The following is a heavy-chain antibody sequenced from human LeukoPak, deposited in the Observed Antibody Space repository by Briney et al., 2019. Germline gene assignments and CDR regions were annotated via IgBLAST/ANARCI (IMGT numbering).Heavy chain of an antibody. CDR3: ARGGDRSYDSLGGWFDP. Sequence: ASVKVSCTASGGTFSSYAISWVRQAPGQGLEWMGGIIPIFGTANYAQKFQGRVTITADKSTSTAYMELSSLRSEDTAVYYCARGGDRSYDSLGGWFDPWGQGTLVTVSS. CDR1: GGTFSSYA. V-gene: IGHV1-69*06. CDR2: IIPIFGTA. D-gene: IGHD3-22*01. J-gene: IGHJ5*02.